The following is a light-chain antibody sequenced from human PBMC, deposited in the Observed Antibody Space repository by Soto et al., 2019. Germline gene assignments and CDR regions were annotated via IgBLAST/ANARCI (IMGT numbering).Light chain of an antibody. CDR2: LGS. CDR1: QSLLHYNGNNY. CDR3: MQTLQTPLT. Sequence: DIVMTQSPLSLPVTPGEPASISCRSIQSLLHYNGNNYLGWYLQRPGQSPQVLIYLGSNRASGVPDRFSGSGSGTDFTLKISRVETEDVGVYYCMQTLQTPLTFGQGTRLEIK. V-gene: IGKV2-28*01. J-gene: IGKJ5*01.